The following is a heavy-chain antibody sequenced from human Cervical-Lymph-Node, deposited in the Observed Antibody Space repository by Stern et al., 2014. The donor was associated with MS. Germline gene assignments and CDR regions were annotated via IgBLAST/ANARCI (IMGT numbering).Heavy chain of an antibody. CDR1: GFSFNNAW. D-gene: IGHD2-15*01. CDR3: TTAPGYCRRVSCSSSTGH. CDR2: IKSKTDGGTA. V-gene: IGHV3-15*01. Sequence: EVQLVESEGGLVKPVGSLRLSCAASGFSFNNAWMSWVRQAPGKGLEWVGRIKSKTDGGTADYAAPVKGRFTISRDDSRNTVYLQMNSLETDDTAVYYCTTAPGYCRRVSCSSSTGHLGQGTLVTVSA. J-gene: IGHJ4*02.